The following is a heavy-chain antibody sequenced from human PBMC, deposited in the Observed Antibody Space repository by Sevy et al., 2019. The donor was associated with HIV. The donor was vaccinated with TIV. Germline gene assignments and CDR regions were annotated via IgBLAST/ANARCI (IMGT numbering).Heavy chain of an antibody. J-gene: IGHJ3*01. Sequence: GESLKISCKASGCSFTAYWIGWVRQRPGKGLEWMGILFPGNSDVRSFQGQVTVSVDKSSNSAYLQWDSLKASDSAMYYCARGGHLPLDAFDLWGQGTMVTVSS. CDR1: GCSFTAYW. CDR3: ARGGHLPLDAFDL. CDR2: LFPGNSDV. V-gene: IGHV5-51*01. D-gene: IGHD2-15*01.